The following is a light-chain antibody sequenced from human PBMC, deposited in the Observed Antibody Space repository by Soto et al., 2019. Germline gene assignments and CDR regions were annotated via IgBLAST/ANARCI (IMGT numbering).Light chain of an antibody. V-gene: IGKV1-39*01. Sequence: DIRMTQSPSSLSASVRDRVTITCRASQSISSYLNWYQQKPGTAPELLIYAASSLQSGVPSRFSGSGSGTDFTLTISSLQPEDFATYYCQQSYGTPLTFGGGTKVEIK. CDR2: AAS. CDR3: QQSYGTPLT. CDR1: QSISSY. J-gene: IGKJ4*01.